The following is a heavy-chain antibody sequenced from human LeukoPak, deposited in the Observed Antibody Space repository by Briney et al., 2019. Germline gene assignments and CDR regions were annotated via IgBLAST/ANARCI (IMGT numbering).Heavy chain of an antibody. CDR2: ISWNSGSI. D-gene: IGHD4-17*01. CDR3: AKTVTDTGYYYGMDV. Sequence: GGSLRLSCAASGFTFDDYAMHWVRHAPGKGLEWVSGISWNSGSIGYADSVKGRFTISRDNAKNSLYLQMNSLRAEDTALYYXAKTVTDTGYYYGMDVWGQGTTVTVSS. J-gene: IGHJ6*02. V-gene: IGHV3-9*01. CDR1: GFTFDDYA.